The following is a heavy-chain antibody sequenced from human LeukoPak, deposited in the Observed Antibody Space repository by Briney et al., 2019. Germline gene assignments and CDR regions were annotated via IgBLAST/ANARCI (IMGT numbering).Heavy chain of an antibody. CDR1: GGSITTTNW. D-gene: IGHD1-26*01. J-gene: IGHJ4*02. Sequence: PSGTLSLTCAVYGGSITTTNWWSWVRQPPGKGLEWIGEVHLSGATNYNLSLESRVSMSIDKSKNHLSLEVTSVTAADTAIYYCTRESGAFSPFGFWGQGTLVTFSS. CDR2: VHLSGAT. V-gene: IGHV4-4*02. CDR3: TRESGAFSPFGF.